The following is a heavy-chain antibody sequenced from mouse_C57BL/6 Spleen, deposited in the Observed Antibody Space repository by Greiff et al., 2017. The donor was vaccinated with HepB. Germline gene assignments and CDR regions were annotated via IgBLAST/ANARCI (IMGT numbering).Heavy chain of an antibody. CDR1: GYTFTSYW. D-gene: IGHD1-1*01. Sequence: VQLQQPGAELVKPGASVKMSCKASGYTFTSYWITWVKQRPGQGLEWIGDIYPGSGSTNYNEKFKSKATLTVDTSSSTAYMQLSSLTSEDSAVYYCARRTTVVATGYYAMDYWGQGTSVTVSS. J-gene: IGHJ4*01. CDR2: IYPGSGST. V-gene: IGHV1-55*01. CDR3: ARRTTVVATGYYAMDY.